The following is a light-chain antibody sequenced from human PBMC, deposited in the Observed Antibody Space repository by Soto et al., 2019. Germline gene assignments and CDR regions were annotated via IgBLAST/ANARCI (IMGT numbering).Light chain of an antibody. CDR3: QQYNNWPLT. J-gene: IGKJ4*01. CDR1: QSVSSN. CDR2: GAS. Sequence: EMVMTQSPATLSVSPGERATLSCRASQSVSSNLAWYQQKPGQAPRLLIYGASTRATGIPARSSGSRSGTEFTLTISSLQSEDFAVYYCQQYNNWPLTLGGGTKVEIK. V-gene: IGKV3-15*01.